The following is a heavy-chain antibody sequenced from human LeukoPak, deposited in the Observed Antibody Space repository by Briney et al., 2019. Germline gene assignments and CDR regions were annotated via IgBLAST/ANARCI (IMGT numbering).Heavy chain of an antibody. CDR1: GGTFSSYA. CDR3: AREKVEWLGNDY. V-gene: IGHV1-69*01. J-gene: IGHJ4*02. CDR2: IIPIFGTA. Sequence: KISCKASGGTFSSYAISWVRQAPGQGLEWMGGIIPIFGTANYAQKFQGRVTITADESTSTAYMELSRLRSDDTAVYYCAREKVEWLGNDYWGQGTLVTVSS. D-gene: IGHD6-19*01.